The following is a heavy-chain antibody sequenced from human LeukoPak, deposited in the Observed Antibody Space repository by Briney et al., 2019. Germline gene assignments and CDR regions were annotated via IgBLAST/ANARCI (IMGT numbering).Heavy chain of an antibody. CDR3: AKRHYDFWSGYQNQMYYFDY. D-gene: IGHD3-3*01. V-gene: IGHV3-23*01. CDR2: INGSGGTT. CDR1: GFTFSSYA. J-gene: IGHJ4*02. Sequence: PGGSLRLSCAASGFTFSSYAMSWVRQAPEKGLEWVSAINGSGGTTYYADSVKGRFIISRDNSKNTLYLQMNSLRAEDTAVYYCAKRHYDFWSGYQNQMYYFDYWGQGALVTVSS.